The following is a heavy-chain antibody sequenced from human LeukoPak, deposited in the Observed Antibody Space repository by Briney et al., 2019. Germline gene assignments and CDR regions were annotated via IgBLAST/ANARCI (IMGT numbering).Heavy chain of an antibody. CDR2: IYYSGYT. CDR3: ARETSQKGAHYMDV. CDR1: GGSISSYY. J-gene: IGHJ6*03. V-gene: IGHV4-59*01. Sequence: SETLSLTCTVSGGSISSYYWSWLRQPPGQGLEYMGYIYYSGYTNYNPSLKSRVTISVDTSKNQFSLKLSSVTAADTAVYYCARETSQKGAHYMDVWGKGTTVTISS. D-gene: IGHD3-16*01.